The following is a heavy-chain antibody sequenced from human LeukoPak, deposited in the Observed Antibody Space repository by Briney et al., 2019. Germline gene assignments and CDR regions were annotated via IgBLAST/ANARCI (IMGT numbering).Heavy chain of an antibody. CDR2: IRSKNVGGTT. Sequence: GGSLRLSCAASGFTFSSYSMNWVRQAPGKGLEWVGRIRSKNVGGTTDYAAPVKGRFTISRDDSKNTVYLQMNSLKIEDTAVYYCTSHAAFDPWGQGTLVTVSS. J-gene: IGHJ5*02. CDR3: TSHAAFDP. V-gene: IGHV3-15*01. CDR1: GFTFSSYS.